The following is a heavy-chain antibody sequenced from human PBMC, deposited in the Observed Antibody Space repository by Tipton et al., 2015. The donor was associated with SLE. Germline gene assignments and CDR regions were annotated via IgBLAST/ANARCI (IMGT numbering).Heavy chain of an antibody. Sequence: LRLSCTVSGGSISSGSYYWSWIRQPAGKGLEGIGHIYTSGSTNYNPSLKSRVTISVDTSKNQFSLKLSSVTAADTAVYYCARVTIFGVDGDAFDIWGQGTMVTVSS. CDR1: GGSISSGSYY. D-gene: IGHD3-3*01. J-gene: IGHJ3*02. CDR2: IYTSGST. CDR3: ARVTIFGVDGDAFDI. V-gene: IGHV4-61*09.